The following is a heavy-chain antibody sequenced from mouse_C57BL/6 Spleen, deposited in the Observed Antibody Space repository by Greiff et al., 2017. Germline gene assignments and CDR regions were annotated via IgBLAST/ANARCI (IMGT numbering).Heavy chain of an antibody. CDR3: ARCYCGSSCVRFDY. CDR2: INPNNGGT. J-gene: IGHJ3*01. Sequence: EVQLQQSGPELVKPGASVKIPCKASGYTFTDYNMAWVKQTHGKSLEWIGAINPNNGGTFYHQKFKGKATLTVDNSSSTAYMELRRLTSEDTAVYYCARCYCGSSCVRFDYWGQGTMRTVS. CDR1: GYTFTDYN. V-gene: IGHV1-18*01. D-gene: IGHD1-1*01.